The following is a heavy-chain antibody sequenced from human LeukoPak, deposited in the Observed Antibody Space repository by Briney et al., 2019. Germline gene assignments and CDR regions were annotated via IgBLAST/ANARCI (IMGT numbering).Heavy chain of an antibody. V-gene: IGHV4-59*08. CDR1: GGSISSYY. Sequence: PSETLSLTCTVSGGSISSYYWSWIRQPPGKGLEWIGYIYYSGSTNYNPSLKSRVTISVDTSKNQFSLKLSSVTAADTAVYYCARRSDIVVVPAAMEDYWGQGTLVTVSS. D-gene: IGHD2-2*01. J-gene: IGHJ4*02. CDR3: ARRSDIVVVPAAMEDY. CDR2: IYYSGST.